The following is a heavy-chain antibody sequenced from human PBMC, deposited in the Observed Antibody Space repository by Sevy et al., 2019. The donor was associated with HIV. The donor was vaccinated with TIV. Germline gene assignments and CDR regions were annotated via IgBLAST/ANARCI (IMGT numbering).Heavy chain of an antibody. CDR1: GFTISNAW. D-gene: IGHD3-22*01. J-gene: IGHJ4*02. CDR2: IKSKTDGWTT. Sequence: GGSLRLSCAASGFTISNAWMSWVRQAPGKGLEWVGRIKSKTDGWTTDYAAPVKGRFTISRDDSKNTLYLQMNSLKTEDTAVYYCTTDVTMIVVVISHYWGQGTLVTVSS. V-gene: IGHV3-15*01. CDR3: TTDVTMIVVVISHY.